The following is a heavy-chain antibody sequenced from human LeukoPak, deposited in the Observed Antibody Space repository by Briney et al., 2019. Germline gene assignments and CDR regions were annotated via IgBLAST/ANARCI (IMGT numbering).Heavy chain of an antibody. CDR2: INWNGGST. CDR1: GFTFGDYG. J-gene: IGHJ6*03. D-gene: IGHD3-10*01. Sequence: GGSLRLSCAASGFTFGDYGMSWVRQAPGKGLEWVSGINWNGGSTGYADSVKGRFTISRDNAKNSLYLQMNSLRAEDTALYYCARGGGGLVRGVINYYYMDVWGKGTTVTVSS. CDR3: ARGGGGLVRGVINYYYMDV. V-gene: IGHV3-20*04.